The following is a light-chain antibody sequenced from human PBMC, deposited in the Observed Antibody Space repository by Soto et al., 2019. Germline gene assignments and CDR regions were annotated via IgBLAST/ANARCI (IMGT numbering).Light chain of an antibody. CDR2: DAS. V-gene: IGKV1-5*01. J-gene: IGKJ5*01. Sequence: DIQMTQSPSTLSASVGDRVTISCRPSQSISRWLAWYQQKSGKAPKFLIYDASSLESGVPSRFSGSRSGTDFTLTISSLQSEDFAVYYCQHYHGWPITFGQGTRLEIK. CDR3: QHYHGWPIT. CDR1: QSISRW.